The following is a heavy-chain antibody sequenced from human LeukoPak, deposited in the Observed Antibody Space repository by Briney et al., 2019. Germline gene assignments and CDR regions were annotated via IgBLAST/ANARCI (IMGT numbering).Heavy chain of an antibody. CDR3: AKDMREWELPGEGYFDY. V-gene: IGHV3-30*02. J-gene: IGHJ4*02. CDR2: IRYDGSNK. Sequence: GGSLRLSCAASGFTFSSYGMHWVRQAPGKGLEWVAFIRYDGSNKYYADSVKGRFTISRDNSKNTLYLQMNGLRAEDTAVYYCAKDMREWELPGEGYFDYWGQGTLVTVSS. D-gene: IGHD1-26*01. CDR1: GFTFSSYG.